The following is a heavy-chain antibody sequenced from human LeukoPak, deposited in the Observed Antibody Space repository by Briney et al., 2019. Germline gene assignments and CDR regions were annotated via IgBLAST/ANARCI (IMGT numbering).Heavy chain of an antibody. CDR1: GYTFTSYY. CDR2: INPSGGST. D-gene: IGHD1-1*01. Sequence: EASVKVSCKASGYTFTSYYMHWVRQAPGQGLEWMGIINPSGGSTSYAQKFQGRVTMTRDTSTSTVYMELSSLRSEDTAVYYCAILERRPPGYYYYGMDVWGQGTTVTVSS. CDR3: AILERRPPGYYYYGMDV. J-gene: IGHJ6*02. V-gene: IGHV1-46*01.